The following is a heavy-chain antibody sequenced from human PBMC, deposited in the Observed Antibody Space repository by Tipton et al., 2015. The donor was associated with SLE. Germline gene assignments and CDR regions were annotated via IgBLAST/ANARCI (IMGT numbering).Heavy chain of an antibody. CDR2: IYHSGST. Sequence: TLSLTCAVSGGSISSSNWWSWVRQPPGKGLEWIGEIYHSGSTNYNPSLKSRVTISVDKSKNQFSLKLSSGTAADTAVYYCARVWRQLANYFDYWGQGTLVTVSS. J-gene: IGHJ4*02. CDR1: GGSISSSNW. CDR3: ARVWRQLANYFDY. D-gene: IGHD6-6*01. V-gene: IGHV4-4*02.